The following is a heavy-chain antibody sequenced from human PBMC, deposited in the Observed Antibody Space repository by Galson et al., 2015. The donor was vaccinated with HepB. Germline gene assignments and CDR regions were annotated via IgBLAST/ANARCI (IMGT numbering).Heavy chain of an antibody. Sequence: QSGAEVKKPGESLKISCKGSGYRFTSYWIGWVRQMPGKGLEWMGIIYPGDSDTRYSPSFQGQVTISADKFISTAYLQWSSLKASDTAMYYCARRGYSGYDSEYYFDYWGQGTLATVSS. CDR3: ARRGYSGYDSEYYFDY. V-gene: IGHV5-51*01. D-gene: IGHD5-12*01. CDR2: IYPGDSDT. CDR1: GYRFTSYW. J-gene: IGHJ4*02.